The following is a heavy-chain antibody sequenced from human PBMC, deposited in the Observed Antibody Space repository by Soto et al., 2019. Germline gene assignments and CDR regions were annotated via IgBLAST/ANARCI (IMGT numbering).Heavy chain of an antibody. Sequence: SETLSLTCAVSGGSISSGGYSWSWIRQPPGKGLEWIGYIYHSGSTYYNPSLKSRVTISVDRSKNQFSLKLSSVTAADTAVYYCARVRAYQLPGSNHYYYYGMDVWGQATTVTVSS. CDR2: IYHSGST. CDR1: GGSISSGGYS. V-gene: IGHV4-30-2*01. CDR3: ARVRAYQLPGSNHYYYYGMDV. D-gene: IGHD2-2*01. J-gene: IGHJ6*01.